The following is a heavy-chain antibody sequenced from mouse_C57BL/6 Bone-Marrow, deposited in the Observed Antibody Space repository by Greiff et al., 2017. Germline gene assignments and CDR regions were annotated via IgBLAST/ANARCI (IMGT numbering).Heavy chain of an antibody. D-gene: IGHD2-4*01. CDR1: GYTFTSYW. V-gene: IGHV1-5*01. CDR2: IYPGNSDT. Sequence: EVMLVESGTVLARPGASVKMSCKTSGYTFTSYWMHWVKQRPGQGLEWIGAIYPGNSDTSYNQKFKGKAKLTAVTSASTAYMELSSLTNEDSAVYYCTCYDYDVGAWFAYWGQGTLVTVSA. J-gene: IGHJ3*01. CDR3: TCYDYDVGAWFAY.